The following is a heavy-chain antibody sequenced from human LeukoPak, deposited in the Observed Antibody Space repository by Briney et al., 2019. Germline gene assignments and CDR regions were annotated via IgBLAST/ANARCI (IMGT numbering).Heavy chain of an antibody. CDR3: ARQGQQLVYPHTFNWFDP. Sequence: ASVKVSCKASGYTFTSYGISWVRQAPGQGLEWMGWISAYNGNTNYAQKLQGGVTMTTDTSTSTAYMELRSLRSDDTAVYYCARQGQQLVYPHTFNWFDPWGQGTLVTVSS. CDR1: GYTFTSYG. D-gene: IGHD6-13*01. J-gene: IGHJ5*02. V-gene: IGHV1-18*01. CDR2: ISAYNGNT.